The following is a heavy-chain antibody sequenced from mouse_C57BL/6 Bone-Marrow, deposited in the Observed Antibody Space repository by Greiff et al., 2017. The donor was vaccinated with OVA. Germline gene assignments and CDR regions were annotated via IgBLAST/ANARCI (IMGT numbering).Heavy chain of an antibody. CDR1: GFNIKDDY. V-gene: IGHV14-4*01. J-gene: IGHJ3*01. Sequence: VQLQQSGAELVRPGASVKLSCTASGFNIKDDYMHWVKQRPEQGLEWIGWIDPDHGDTEYASKFQGKATITADKYSNTAYLQLSSLTSEDTAVYYCATVLLGLRRCADWGQGTLVTVSS. CDR3: ATVLLGLRRCAD. D-gene: IGHD2-2*01. CDR2: IDPDHGDT.